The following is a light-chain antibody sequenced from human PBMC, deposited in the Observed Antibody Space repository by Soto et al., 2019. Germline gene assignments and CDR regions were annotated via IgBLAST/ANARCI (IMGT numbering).Light chain of an antibody. CDR2: DAS. J-gene: IGKJ4*01. Sequence: DIQMTQSPSSLSASVGDRVTITCQASQDIRNYLNWYQQQPGKAPKLLIYDASNLETGVPSRFSGSGSGTDFTFTISSLQPEDIATYYCQQYDNLPSFGGGTKVEIK. V-gene: IGKV1-33*01. CDR3: QQYDNLPS. CDR1: QDIRNY.